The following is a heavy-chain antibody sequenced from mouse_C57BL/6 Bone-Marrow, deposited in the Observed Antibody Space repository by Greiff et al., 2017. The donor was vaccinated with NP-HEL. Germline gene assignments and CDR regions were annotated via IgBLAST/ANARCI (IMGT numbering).Heavy chain of an antibody. V-gene: IGHV14-2*01. CDR3: AREFITKVVNLYAMDY. CDR1: GFNIKDYY. D-gene: IGHD1-1*01. Sequence: EVKLVESGAELVKPGDSVKLSCTASGFNIKDYYMHWVKQRTEQGLEWIGRIDPEDGETKYAPKFKGQATITADTSSNTSYLQISCLTLQNSAVYYCAREFITKVVNLYAMDYWGQGTSVTVSA. CDR2: IDPEDGET. J-gene: IGHJ4*01.